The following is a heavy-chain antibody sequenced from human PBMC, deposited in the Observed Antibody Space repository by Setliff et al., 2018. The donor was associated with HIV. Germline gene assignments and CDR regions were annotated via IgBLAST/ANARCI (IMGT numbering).Heavy chain of an antibody. CDR1: GLSFGSYE. Sequence: GGSLRLSCESSGLSFGSYEMNWVRQAPGRGLEWISYISSSGDTIYYADSVKGRFIISRDNAKDSLYLQMNSLRAEDTGVYYCAREIGVTLISISRNYYYLDVWGNGTTVTV. CDR2: ISSSGDTI. CDR3: AREIGVTLISISRNYYYLDV. D-gene: IGHD3-22*01. J-gene: IGHJ6*03. V-gene: IGHV3-48*03.